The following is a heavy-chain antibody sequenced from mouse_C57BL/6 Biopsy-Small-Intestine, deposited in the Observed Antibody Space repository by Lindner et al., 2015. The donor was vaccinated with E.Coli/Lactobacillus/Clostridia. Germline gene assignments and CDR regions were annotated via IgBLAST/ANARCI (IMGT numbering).Heavy chain of an antibody. CDR1: GYTLTEYT. J-gene: IGHJ2*01. D-gene: IGHD2-1*01. Sequence: VQLQESGAELVTPGASVKLSCKASGYTLTEYTIHWVKQRSGQGLEWIGWFYPGSGSIKYNEKFKDKATLTADKSSSTVYMELSRLTSADSAVYFCARHEEGIYYGNFYFDYWGQGTTLTVSS. V-gene: IGHV1-62-2*01. CDR3: ARHEEGIYYGNFYFDY. CDR2: FYPGSGSI.